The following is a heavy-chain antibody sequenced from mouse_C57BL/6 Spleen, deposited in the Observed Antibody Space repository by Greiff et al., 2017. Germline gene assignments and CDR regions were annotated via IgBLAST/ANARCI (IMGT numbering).Heavy chain of an antibody. V-gene: IGHV1-18*01. J-gene: IGHJ4*01. Sequence: EVQLQQSGPELVKPGASVKIPCKASGYTFTDYNMDWVKQSHGKSLEWIGDINPNNGGTIYNQKFKGKATLTVDKSSSTAYMEPRSLTSEDTAGYYCARNRDAMDYWGQGTSVTVSS. CDR3: ARNRDAMDY. CDR1: GYTFTDYN. CDR2: INPNNGGT.